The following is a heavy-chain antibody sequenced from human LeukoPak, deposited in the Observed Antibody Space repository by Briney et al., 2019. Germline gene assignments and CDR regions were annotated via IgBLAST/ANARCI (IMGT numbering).Heavy chain of an antibody. CDR3: ARDFYGDRYFDY. J-gene: IGHJ4*02. CDR2: IYHSGST. V-gene: IGHV4-38-2*02. CDR1: GYSISSGYY. Sequence: PSETLSLTCTVSGYSISSGYYWGWIRQPPGKGLEWIGSIYHSGSTYYNPSLKSRVTISVDTSKNQFSLKLSSVTAADTAVYYCARDFYGDRYFDYWGQGTLVTVSS. D-gene: IGHD4-17*01.